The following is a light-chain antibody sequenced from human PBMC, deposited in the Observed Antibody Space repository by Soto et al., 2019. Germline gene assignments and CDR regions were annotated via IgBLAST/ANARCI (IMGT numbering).Light chain of an antibody. CDR3: QQYNNGTRIT. CDR2: SAS. V-gene: IGKV3-15*01. CDR1: QSVSTS. J-gene: IGKJ5*01. Sequence: MPQSPATLSVSPGEGATLSCRASQSVSTSLAWYQCKPGQAPRLLIYSASIRATGIPARFSGNGSGTEFTLTIRSLQSEDSAVYYCQQYNNGTRITFGQGTRLEIK.